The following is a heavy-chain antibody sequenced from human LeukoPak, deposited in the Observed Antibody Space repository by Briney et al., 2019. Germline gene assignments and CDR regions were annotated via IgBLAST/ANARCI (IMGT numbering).Heavy chain of an antibody. CDR2: IYYSGST. D-gene: IGHD3-9*01. CDR3: ARDPLQYYDILTGYFDY. Sequence: SETLSLTCTVSGGSISSSSYYWGWIRQPPGKGLEWIGSIYYSGSTCYNPSLKSRVTISVDTSKNQLSLKLSSVTAADTAVYYCARDPLQYYDILTGYFDYWGQGTLVTVSS. J-gene: IGHJ4*02. V-gene: IGHV4-39*07. CDR1: GGSISSSSYY.